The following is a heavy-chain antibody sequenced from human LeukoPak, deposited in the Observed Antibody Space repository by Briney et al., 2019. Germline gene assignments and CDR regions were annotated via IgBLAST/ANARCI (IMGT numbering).Heavy chain of an antibody. CDR2: IKQDGSEK. CDR1: GFSFSTYW. V-gene: IGHV3-7*01. CDR3: ATDLGSSRPNF. Sequence: GGSLRLSCAASGFSFSTYWMSWARQAPRKGLEWVANIKQDGSEKYYVDSAKGRFTISRDNAKNSLYLQMNSLRAEDTAVYYCATDLGSSRPNFWGQGILVTVSS. J-gene: IGHJ4*02. D-gene: IGHD6-13*01.